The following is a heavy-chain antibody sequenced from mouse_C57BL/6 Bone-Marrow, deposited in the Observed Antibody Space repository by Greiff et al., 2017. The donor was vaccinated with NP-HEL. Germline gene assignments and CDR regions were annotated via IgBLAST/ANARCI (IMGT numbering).Heavy chain of an antibody. J-gene: IGHJ3*01. CDR2: INPSTGGT. D-gene: IGHD1-1*01. V-gene: IGHV1-43*01. CDR3: ARSWGLLLRFLAD. Sequence: VQLKQSGPELVKPGASVKISCKASGYSFTGYYMHWVKQSSEKSLEWIGAINPSTGGTSYNQKFKGKATLTVDKSSSTAYMQLKSLTSEDSAVYYCARSWGLLLRFLADWGKGALVTVAA. CDR1: GYSFTGYY.